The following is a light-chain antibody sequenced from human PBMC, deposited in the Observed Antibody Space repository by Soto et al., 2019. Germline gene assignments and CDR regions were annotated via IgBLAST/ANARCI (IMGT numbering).Light chain of an antibody. J-gene: IGKJ1*01. CDR2: GAT. CDR1: QNIHTN. Sequence: EIVMTQSPATLSVSPGERATLCCRAGQNIHTNLAWYQQKPGQAPRLLIHGATTRATGIPARFSGSGSGTEFTLTISSLQSEDFAVYYCQQYNNWPRTFGQGTKVDIK. V-gene: IGKV3-15*01. CDR3: QQYNNWPRT.